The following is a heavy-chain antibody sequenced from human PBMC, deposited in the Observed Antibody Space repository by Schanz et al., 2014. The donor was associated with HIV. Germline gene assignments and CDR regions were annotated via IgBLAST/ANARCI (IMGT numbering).Heavy chain of an antibody. V-gene: IGHV3-23*01. CDR1: GFTFSRHS. Sequence: EVQLMESGGGLVKPGSLRLSCAASGFTFSRHSMSWVRQAPGKGLEWVSSISGGSGSTFYADSVKGRFTISRDNSKNTLYLEMNSLRPEDTAVYYCASLETGATYYYYYYMDVWGQGTTVTVSS. J-gene: IGHJ6*02. CDR3: ASLETGATYYYYYYMDV. CDR2: ISGGSGST. D-gene: IGHD7-27*01.